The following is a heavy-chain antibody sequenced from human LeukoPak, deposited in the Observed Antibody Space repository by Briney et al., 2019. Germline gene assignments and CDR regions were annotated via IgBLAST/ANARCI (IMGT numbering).Heavy chain of an antibody. CDR3: AKGAFRDQVQGYYYMDV. D-gene: IGHD3-10*01. CDR2: IKQDGSEK. CDR1: GFTFSSYW. V-gene: IGHV3-7*01. Sequence: GGSLRPSCAASGFTFSSYWMSWVRQAPGKGLEWVVNIKQDGSEKYYVDSVKGRFIISRDNAKNSLYLQMNSLRAEDTAVYYCAKGAFRDQVQGYYYMDVWGKGTTVTVSS. J-gene: IGHJ6*03.